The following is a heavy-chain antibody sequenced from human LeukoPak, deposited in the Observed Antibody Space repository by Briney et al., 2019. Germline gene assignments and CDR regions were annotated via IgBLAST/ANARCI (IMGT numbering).Heavy chain of an antibody. Sequence: SETLSLTCTVPGGSISSYYWSWIRQPPGKGLEWIGFIYTSESTNYNPSLKSRVTISVDTSKNQVSLKLSSVTAADTAVYYCARLYYSRGFDIWGQGTMVTVSS. V-gene: IGHV4-4*09. CDR1: GGSISSYY. CDR3: ARLYYSRGFDI. J-gene: IGHJ3*02. D-gene: IGHD3-10*01. CDR2: IYTSEST.